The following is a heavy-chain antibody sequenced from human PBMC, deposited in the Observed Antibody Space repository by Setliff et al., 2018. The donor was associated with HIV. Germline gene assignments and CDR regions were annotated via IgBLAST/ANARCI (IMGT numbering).Heavy chain of an antibody. Sequence: ASVKVSCKASGGTFSSYAISWVRQAPGQGLEWMGGIIPIFGTANYAQKFQGRVTITTDESTSTAYMELNSLRAEDTAVYYCARGNIVVVTAYFDYWGQGTLVTVSS. V-gene: IGHV1-69*05. CDR3: ARGNIVVVTAYFDY. CDR1: GGTFSSYA. J-gene: IGHJ4*02. D-gene: IGHD2-21*02. CDR2: IIPIFGTA.